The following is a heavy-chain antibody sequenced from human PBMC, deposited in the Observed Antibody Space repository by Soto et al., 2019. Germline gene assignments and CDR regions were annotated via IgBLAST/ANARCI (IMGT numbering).Heavy chain of an antibody. V-gene: IGHV3-73*02. Sequence: EVQLVKSGGGLVQPGGSLKLSCAASGFTFSVSAMHWVRQASGKGLEWVGRVRSKGNNYATTYAASVKGRFTISRDDSKNTAYLQMNSLKTEDTAVYFCARFSASENWYFDLWGRGTLVTVSS. CDR3: ARFSASENWYFDL. D-gene: IGHD5-12*01. J-gene: IGHJ2*01. CDR1: GFTFSVSA. CDR2: VRSKGNNYAT.